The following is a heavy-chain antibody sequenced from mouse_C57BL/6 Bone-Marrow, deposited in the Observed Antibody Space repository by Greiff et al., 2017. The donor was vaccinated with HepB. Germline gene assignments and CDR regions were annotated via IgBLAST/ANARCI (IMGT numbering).Heavy chain of an antibody. Sequence: EVMLVESGGGLVKPGGSLKLSCAASGLTFSSYTMSWVRQTPEKRLEWVATISGGGGNTYYPDSVKGRFTISRDNAKNTLYLQMSSLRSEDTALYYCARRDYGSSSYAMDYWGQGTSVTVSS. V-gene: IGHV5-9*01. J-gene: IGHJ4*01. CDR1: GLTFSSYT. CDR2: ISGGGGNT. CDR3: ARRDYGSSSYAMDY. D-gene: IGHD1-1*01.